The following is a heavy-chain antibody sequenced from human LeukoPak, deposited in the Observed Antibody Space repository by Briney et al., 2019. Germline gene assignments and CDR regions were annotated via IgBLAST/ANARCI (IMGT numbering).Heavy chain of an antibody. CDR2: ISSGGSTI. V-gene: IGHV3-48*03. CDR3: ARDLWDFWSGFDY. Sequence: GGSPRLSCAASGFTFSSYEMTWVRQAPGKGREGVSYISSGGSTIYYADSVKGRFTISTDNAKNSLYLQMNSLRAEDTAVYYCARDLWDFWSGFDYWGQGTLVTVSS. CDR1: GFTFSSYE. D-gene: IGHD3-3*01. J-gene: IGHJ4*02.